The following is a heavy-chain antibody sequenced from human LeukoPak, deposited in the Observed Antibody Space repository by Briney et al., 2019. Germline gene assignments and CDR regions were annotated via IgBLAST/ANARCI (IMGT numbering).Heavy chain of an antibody. CDR2: ISYDGSNK. V-gene: IGHV3-30*18. D-gene: IGHD3-10*01. CDR3: AKSRGSMVRGVIALFDY. J-gene: IGHJ4*02. Sequence: GGSLRLSCAASGLTFSSYGMHWVRQAPGKGLEWVAVISYDGSNKYYADSVKGRYTISRDNSKNTLYLQMNSLRAEDTAVYYCAKSRGSMVRGVIALFDYWGQGTLVTVSS. CDR1: GLTFSSYG.